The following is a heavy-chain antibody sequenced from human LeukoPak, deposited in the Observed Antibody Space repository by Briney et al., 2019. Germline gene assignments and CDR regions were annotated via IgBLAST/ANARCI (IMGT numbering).Heavy chain of an antibody. D-gene: IGHD3-3*01. Sequence: GGSLRLSCAASGFTFSSYAMSWVSQAPGRGLEWVSTISGNGGNTYYADSVKGRFTISRDSSKNALYLQMNSLRAEDTAVYYCAKDPDDFWSGSNWFDPWGQGTLVTVSS. J-gene: IGHJ5*02. CDR3: AKDPDDFWSGSNWFDP. CDR1: GFTFSSYA. V-gene: IGHV3-23*01. CDR2: ISGNGGNT.